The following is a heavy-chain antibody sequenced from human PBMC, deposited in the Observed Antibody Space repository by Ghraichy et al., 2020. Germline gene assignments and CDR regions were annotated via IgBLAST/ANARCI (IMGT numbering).Heavy chain of an antibody. CDR2: ISYDGSNK. D-gene: IGHD3-3*01. J-gene: IGHJ4*02. CDR1: GFTFSSYA. CDR3: ARAPIRFLEWPRFDY. Sequence: GSLRLSCAASGFTFSSYAMHWVRQAPGKGLEWVAVISYDGSNKYYADSVKGRFTISRDNSKNTLYLQMNSLRAEDTAVYYCARAPIRFLEWPRFDYWGQGTLVTVSS. V-gene: IGHV3-30*04.